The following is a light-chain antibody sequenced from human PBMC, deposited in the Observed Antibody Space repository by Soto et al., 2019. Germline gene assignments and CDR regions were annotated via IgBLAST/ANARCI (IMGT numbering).Light chain of an antibody. J-gene: IGLJ1*01. Sequence: ALTQPASVSGSPGQSITISCTGTSSDVGGYNYVSWYQQYPGKAPKLMIYEVSNRPSGVSNRFSGSKSGNTASLTISGLQAEDEADYYCSSYTSSSTYVFGTGTKLTVL. CDR1: SSDVGGYNY. CDR3: SSYTSSSTYV. V-gene: IGLV2-14*01. CDR2: EVS.